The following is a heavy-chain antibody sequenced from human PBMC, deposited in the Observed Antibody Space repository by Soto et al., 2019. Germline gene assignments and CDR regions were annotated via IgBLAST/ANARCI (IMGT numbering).Heavy chain of an antibody. CDR3: VKGTFSSSKVIFDY. V-gene: IGHV3-9*01. J-gene: IGHJ4*02. CDR2: ISPNSGAI. Sequence: PGGSLRLSCVASGFIFEDYDMHWVRQVPGKGLEWVSSISPNSGAIKYADSVKGRFILSRDNAKNSMYLEMNSLRVEDTAFYFCVKGTFSSSKVIFDYWGQGTLVTVSS. CDR1: GFIFEDYD. D-gene: IGHD6-6*01.